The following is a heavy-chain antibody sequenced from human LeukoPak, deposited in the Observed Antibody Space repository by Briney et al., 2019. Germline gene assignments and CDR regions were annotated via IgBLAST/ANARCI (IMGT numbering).Heavy chain of an antibody. Sequence: AGGSLRLSCAASGFTFSSYSMNWVRQAPGKGLEWVSSISSSSSYIYYADSVKGRFTISRDNSKNTLSLQMNSLRAEDTAVYYCARAAFGYDSSGYYSDYWGQGTLVTVSS. V-gene: IGHV3-21*04. CDR3: ARAAFGYDSSGYYSDY. D-gene: IGHD3-22*01. CDR1: GFTFSSYS. J-gene: IGHJ4*02. CDR2: ISSSSSYI.